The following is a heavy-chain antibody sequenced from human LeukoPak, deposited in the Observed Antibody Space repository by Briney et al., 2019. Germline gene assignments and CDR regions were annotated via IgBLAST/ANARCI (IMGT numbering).Heavy chain of an antibody. CDR1: GGSISSGGYY. J-gene: IGHJ3*02. CDR3: ARHSITPGTEYAFDI. Sequence: SQTLSLTCTVSGGSISSGGYYWSWIRQPPGKGLEWIGYIYHSGSTHYNPSLKSRVTTSVDTSKNQFSLKLSSVTAADTAVYYCARHSITPGTEYAFDIWGQGTMVTVSS. V-gene: IGHV4-30-2*01. CDR2: IYHSGST. D-gene: IGHD1-14*01.